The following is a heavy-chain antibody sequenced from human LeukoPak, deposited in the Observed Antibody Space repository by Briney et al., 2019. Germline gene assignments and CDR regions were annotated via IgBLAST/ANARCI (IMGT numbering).Heavy chain of an antibody. Sequence: GGSLRLSCAASGFTFSSYWMNWVRQAPGKGLVWVSRIASDGSSTTYADSVKGRFSISRDNAKNTLYLQMNSLRDEDTAVYYCAREEAYGTLSWGQGTLVTVSS. CDR2: IASDGSST. CDR1: GFTFSSYW. J-gene: IGHJ5*02. D-gene: IGHD4-17*01. V-gene: IGHV3-74*01. CDR3: AREEAYGTLS.